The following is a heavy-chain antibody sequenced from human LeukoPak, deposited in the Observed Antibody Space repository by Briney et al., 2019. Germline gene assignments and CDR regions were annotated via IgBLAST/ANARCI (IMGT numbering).Heavy chain of an antibody. CDR2: ISSSSSYI. Sequence: GGSLRLSCAASGFTFSSYSMNWARQAPGKGLEWVSSISSSSSYIYYADSVKGRFTISGDKSANTVYLQMNSLRVDDTAMYYCAHSYDFDSSGYHRPTAIWGQGTQVTVSS. V-gene: IGHV3-21*04. CDR1: GFTFSSYS. CDR3: AHSYDFDSSGYHRPTAI. J-gene: IGHJ4*02. D-gene: IGHD3-22*01.